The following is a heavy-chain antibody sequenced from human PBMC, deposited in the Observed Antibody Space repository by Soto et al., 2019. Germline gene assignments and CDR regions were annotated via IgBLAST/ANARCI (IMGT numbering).Heavy chain of an antibody. Sequence: SETLSLTCTVSGGSISSYYWSWIRQPPGKGLEWLGYMYYSGGTNYNPSVKSRITISADTSRNQFSLKLTSVTAADKAVYYCASSLEVEGEGGYFSYWGQGPLVTVSA. J-gene: IGHJ4*02. CDR1: GGSISSYY. CDR3: ASSLEVEGEGGYFSY. CDR2: MYYSGGT. D-gene: IGHD3-22*01. V-gene: IGHV4-59*01.